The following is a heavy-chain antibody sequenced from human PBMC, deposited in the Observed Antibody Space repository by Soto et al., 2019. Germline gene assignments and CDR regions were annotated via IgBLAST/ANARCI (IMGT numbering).Heavy chain of an antibody. V-gene: IGHV1-18*01. CDR3: TRGGGYSSDWFLDY. D-gene: IGHD6-19*01. CDR1: GYTFTSYG. CDR2: ISGNTCNT. Sequence: QVQLVQSGAEVRKPGASVKVSCKASGYTFTSYGISWVRQAPGQGLEWMGWISGNTCNTNYAQKLQGRVTMTTDTSTGTAYMELRSLRSDDTAVYYCTRGGGYSSDWFLDYWGQGTLVTVSS. J-gene: IGHJ4*02.